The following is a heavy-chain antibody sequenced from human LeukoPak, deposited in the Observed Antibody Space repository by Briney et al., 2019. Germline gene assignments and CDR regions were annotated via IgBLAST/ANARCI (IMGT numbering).Heavy chain of an antibody. CDR2: IYYSGNT. CDR1: GGSISSSTYY. Sequence: PSETLSLTCTVSGGSISSSTYYWGWIRQPPGKGLEWIGSIYYSGNTYYNPSLKSRVTISVDTSKNQFSLKLSSVTAADTAVYYCARDKAPVLRFLEWPVTDWYFDLWGRGTLVTVSS. CDR3: ARDKAPVLRFLEWPVTDWYFDL. J-gene: IGHJ2*01. D-gene: IGHD3-3*01. V-gene: IGHV4-39*07.